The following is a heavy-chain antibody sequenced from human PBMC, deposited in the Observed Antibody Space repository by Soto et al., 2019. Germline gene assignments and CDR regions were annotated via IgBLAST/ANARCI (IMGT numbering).Heavy chain of an antibody. CDR1: GGTFSSYA. V-gene: IGHV1-69*13. CDR2: IIPIFGTA. Sequence: SVKVSCKASGGTFSSYAISWVRQAPGQGLEWMGGIIPIFGTANYAQKFQGRVTITADESTSTAYMELSSLRSEDTAVYYCARDPIAPRSSYYYGMDVWGQGTTVTVSS. CDR3: ARDPIAPRSSYYYGMDV. J-gene: IGHJ6*02. D-gene: IGHD6-13*01.